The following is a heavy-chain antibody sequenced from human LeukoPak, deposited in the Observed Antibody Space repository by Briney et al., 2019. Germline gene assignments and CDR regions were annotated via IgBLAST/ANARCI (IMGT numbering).Heavy chain of an antibody. CDR2: TRYDGTNK. CDR1: GFTFSSFG. J-gene: IGHJ2*01. Sequence: GGSLRLSCAASGFTFSSFGMHWVRQAPGKGLEWVAVTRYDGTNKYDADSVKGRFTISRDNSKNTLYLQMNSLRAEDTAVYYCARDYDSSSGWYFDLWGRGTLVTVSS. D-gene: IGHD3-22*01. V-gene: IGHV3-30*02. CDR3: ARDYDSSSGWYFDL.